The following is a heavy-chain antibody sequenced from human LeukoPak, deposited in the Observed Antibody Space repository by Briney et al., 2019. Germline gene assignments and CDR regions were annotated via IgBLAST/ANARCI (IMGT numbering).Heavy chain of an antibody. CDR2: ISSSSSYI. Sequence: GGSLRLSCVASGLTFSSYSMHWVRQAAGEGLERVSSISSSSSYIYYADSVKGRFTISRDNAKNSLYLQMNSLRVEDTAVYYCERAGPSSSWHQFDYWGKGTLDTVPS. CDR3: ERAGPSSSWHQFDY. CDR1: GLTFSSYS. V-gene: IGHV3-21*01. D-gene: IGHD6-13*01. J-gene: IGHJ4*02.